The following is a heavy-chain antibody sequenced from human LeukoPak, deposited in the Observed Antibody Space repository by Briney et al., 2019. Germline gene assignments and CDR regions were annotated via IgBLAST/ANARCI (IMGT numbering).Heavy chain of an antibody. J-gene: IGHJ4*02. Sequence: PGGSLRLSCSASGFTFSSYAMHWVRQAPGKGLEYVSAIGSNGGSTYYADSVKGRFTISRDNSKNTLYLQMSSLRAEDTAVYYCVKGGDWNDVAGYWGQGTLVTVSS. D-gene: IGHD1-1*01. CDR2: IGSNGGST. V-gene: IGHV3-64D*06. CDR1: GFTFSSYA. CDR3: VKGGDWNDVAGY.